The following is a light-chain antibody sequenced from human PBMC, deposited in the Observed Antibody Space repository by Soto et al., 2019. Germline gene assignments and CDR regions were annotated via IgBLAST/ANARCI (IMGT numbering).Light chain of an antibody. CDR2: AAS. J-gene: IGKJ4*01. CDR1: QGISSY. V-gene: IGKV1-9*01. CDR3: QQLNSYPLT. Sequence: IQLTQSPSSLSASVGDRVTITCRVSQGISSYLAWYQQKPGKAPKLLIYAASTLQSGVPSRFSGSGSGTEFTLTISSLQPEDFATYYCQQLNSYPLTFGGGTKVDIK.